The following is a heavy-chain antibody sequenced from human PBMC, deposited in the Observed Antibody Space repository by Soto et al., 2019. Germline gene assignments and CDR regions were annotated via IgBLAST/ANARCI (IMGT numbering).Heavy chain of an antibody. CDR2: IYYSGST. CDR1: GGSISSYY. J-gene: IGHJ4*02. CDR3: ARVGGGENDNGDYFQPHFDY. Sequence: SETLSLTCTVSGGSISSYYWSWIRQPPGKGLEWIGYIYYSGSTNYNPSLKSRVTISVDTSKNQFSLKLSSVTAADTAVYYCARVGGGENDNGDYFQPHFDYWGQGTLVTVSS. D-gene: IGHD4-17*01. V-gene: IGHV4-59*01.